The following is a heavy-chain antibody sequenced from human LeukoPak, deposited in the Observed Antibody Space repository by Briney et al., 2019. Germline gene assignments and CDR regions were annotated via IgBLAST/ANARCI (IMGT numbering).Heavy chain of an antibody. CDR2: ISGSGGST. CDR1: GFTLSGHS. D-gene: IGHD3-22*01. V-gene: IGHV3-23*01. CDR3: AKARITMIVVVYNY. Sequence: GGSLRLSCAATGFTLSGHSMNWVRQAPGKGLEWVSAISGSGGSTYYADSVKGRFTISRDNSKNTLYLQMNSLRAEDTAVYYCAKARITMIVVVYNYWGQGTLVTVSS. J-gene: IGHJ4*02.